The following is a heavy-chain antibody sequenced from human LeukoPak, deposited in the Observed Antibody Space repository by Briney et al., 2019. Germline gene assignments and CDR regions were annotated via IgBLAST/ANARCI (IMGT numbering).Heavy chain of an antibody. CDR3: ARATFIVVVPAAKWLVAPGVVDY. D-gene: IGHD2-2*01. Sequence: SETLSLTCTVSGYSISSGYYWGWIRQPPGKGLEWIGSIYHSGSTYYNPSLKSRVTISVDTSKNQFSLKLSSVTAADTAVYYCARATFIVVVPAAKWLVAPGVVDYWGQGTLVTVSS. CDR1: GYSISSGYY. J-gene: IGHJ4*02. CDR2: IYHSGST. V-gene: IGHV4-38-2*02.